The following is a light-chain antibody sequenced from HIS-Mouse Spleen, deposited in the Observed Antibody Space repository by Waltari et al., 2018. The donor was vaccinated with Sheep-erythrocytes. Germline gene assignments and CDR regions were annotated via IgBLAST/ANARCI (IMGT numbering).Light chain of an antibody. CDR2: EVS. J-gene: IGLJ3*02. V-gene: IGLV2-8*01. CDR1: SSDVGGYNY. CDR3: SSYAGSNNWV. Sequence: QSALTQPPSASGSPGQSVTISCTGTSSDVGGYNYVSWYQQHPGKAPKPMIYEVSKRPAGVTDRFSGSKSGNTASLTVSGLQAEDEADYYCSSYAGSNNWVFGGGTKLTVL.